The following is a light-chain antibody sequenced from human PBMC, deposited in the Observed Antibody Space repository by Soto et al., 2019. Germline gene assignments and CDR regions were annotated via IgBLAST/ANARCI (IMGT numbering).Light chain of an antibody. J-gene: IGKJ1*01. CDR2: GAS. V-gene: IGKV1-39*01. CDR1: RTINDF. Sequence: DIQMTQSPSSLSASVGERFTITCRASRTINDFLSWYQQKPGKPPKLLIYGASRLQSGVPSRFTGSGSGTDFTLTISGVQHEDFATYYCQQSYFTPTFGQGTKVDI. CDR3: QQSYFTPT.